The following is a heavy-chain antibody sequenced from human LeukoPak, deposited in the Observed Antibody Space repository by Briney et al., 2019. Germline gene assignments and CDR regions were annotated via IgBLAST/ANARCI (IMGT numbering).Heavy chain of an antibody. CDR3: AREPHSSTWYGVWVDY. Sequence: GGSLRLSCAASGFTFSSYAMSWVRQAPGKGLEYVSAISNNGGSTYYANSVKGRFTISRDNSKNTLYLQMGSLRAEDMAVYYCAREPHSSTWYGVWVDYWGQGTLVTVSS. V-gene: IGHV3-64*01. CDR2: ISNNGGST. J-gene: IGHJ4*02. D-gene: IGHD6-13*01. CDR1: GFTFSSYA.